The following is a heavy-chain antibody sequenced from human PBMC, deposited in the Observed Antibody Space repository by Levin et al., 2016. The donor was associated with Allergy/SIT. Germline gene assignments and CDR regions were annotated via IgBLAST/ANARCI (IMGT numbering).Heavy chain of an antibody. V-gene: IGHV4-39*01. CDR2: MYYRGRP. CDR3: ARQGFWSGFDS. J-gene: IGHJ4*02. Sequence: PGKGLEWIGSMYYRGRPNYNPSLKSRVTISVDTSKNEFSLKLTSVTVADTAVYYCARQGFWSGFDSWGQGTLVTVSS. D-gene: IGHD3-3*01.